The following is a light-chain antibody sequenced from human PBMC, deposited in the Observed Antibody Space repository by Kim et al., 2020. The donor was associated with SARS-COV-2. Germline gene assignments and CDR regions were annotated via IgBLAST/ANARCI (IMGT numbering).Light chain of an antibody. J-gene: IGLJ2*01. V-gene: IGLV2-8*01. CDR2: EVS. CDR3: SSYAGSNNLV. CDR1: GSDVGGYNY. Sequence: GPSVTISCTGPGSDVGGYNYVSWYQQHPGNAPKLMIYEVSKRPSGVPDRFSGSKSGNTASLTVSELQAEDEADYYCSSYAGSNNLVFGGGTQLTVL.